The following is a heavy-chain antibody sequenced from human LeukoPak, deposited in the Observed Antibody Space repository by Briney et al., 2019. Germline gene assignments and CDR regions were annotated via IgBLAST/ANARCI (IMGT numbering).Heavy chain of an antibody. CDR1: GFIFSNYW. V-gene: IGHV3-74*01. CDR3: ARISSDSISYYDH. CDR2: INSEGSTI. D-gene: IGHD3-22*01. Sequence: GGSLRLSCAASGFIFSNYWMHWVRQAPGKGLVWVSRINSEGSTISYADSVKGRFTISRDNAKNTLFLQMNSLRAEDTAVYYCARISSDSISYYDHWGQGTLVTVSS. J-gene: IGHJ4*02.